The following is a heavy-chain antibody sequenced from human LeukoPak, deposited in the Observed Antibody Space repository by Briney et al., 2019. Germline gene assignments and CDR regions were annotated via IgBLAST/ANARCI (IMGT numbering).Heavy chain of an antibody. Sequence: GGSLRLSCVASGFTFDDYGMSWVRQAPGKGLEWASGITWNGASTGFADSVKGRFTISRDNAKNSLYLGMSSLRPEDSAFYYCAREYGDYSSYFDLWGRGTLVTVSS. J-gene: IGHJ2*01. CDR2: ITWNGAST. CDR1: GFTFDDYG. V-gene: IGHV3-20*04. D-gene: IGHD4-17*01. CDR3: AREYGDYSSYFDL.